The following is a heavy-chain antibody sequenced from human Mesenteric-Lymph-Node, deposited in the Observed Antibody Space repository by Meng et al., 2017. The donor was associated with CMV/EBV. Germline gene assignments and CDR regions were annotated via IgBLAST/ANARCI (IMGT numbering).Heavy chain of an antibody. V-gene: IGHV2-5*01. D-gene: IGHD2-2*02. CDR1: GFSLSTSGVG. Sequence: SGPTLVKPTQTLTLTCTFSGFSLSTSGVGVGWIRQPPGKALEWLALIYWNDDKRYSPSLKSRLTITKDTSKNQVVLTMTNMDPVDTATYYCAHSARYCSSTSCYKAEGFDYWGQGTLVTVSS. CDR2: IYWNDDK. CDR3: AHSARYCSSTSCYKAEGFDY. J-gene: IGHJ4*02.